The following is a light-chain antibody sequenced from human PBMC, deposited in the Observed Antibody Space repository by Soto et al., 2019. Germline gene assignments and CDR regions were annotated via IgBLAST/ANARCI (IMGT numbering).Light chain of an antibody. V-gene: IGLV2-23*01. J-gene: IGLJ2*01. CDR2: EDI. Sequence: QYALTQPASVSGSPGQSITISCTGSSSDVGRYNLVSWYQQHPGKAPKLIIYEDIERPSGVSNRFSGSKSGNTASLTISGLQTEDEADYYCCSYAGGTSVVFGGGTKVTVL. CDR1: SSDVGRYNL. CDR3: CSYAGGTSVV.